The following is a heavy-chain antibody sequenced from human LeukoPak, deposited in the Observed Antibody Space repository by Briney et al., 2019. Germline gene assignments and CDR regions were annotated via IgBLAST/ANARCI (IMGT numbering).Heavy chain of an antibody. V-gene: IGHV2-70*01. CDR1: GFSLSTSGMC. J-gene: IGHJ4*02. CDR2: IDWDDDK. D-gene: IGHD1-1*01. CDR3: ARSYNWNATGFDH. Sequence: SGPALVKPTQTLTLTCPFSGFSLSTSGMCVSWIRQPPGNALEWLALIDWDDDKYYSTYLKTRLTVAKNTTKNQVVLTMTNMDPVDTATYYGARSYNWNATGFDHWGQGTLVTVSS.